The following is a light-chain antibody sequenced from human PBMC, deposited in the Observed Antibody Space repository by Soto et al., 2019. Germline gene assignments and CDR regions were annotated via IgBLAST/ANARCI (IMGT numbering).Light chain of an antibody. CDR3: SSYRGSSTLT. CDR1: NNDVGAYDY. J-gene: IGLJ2*01. Sequence: QSVLTQPASVSGSPGQSITISCTGTNNDVGAYDYVSWYQQHPGKAPKLIIYEVTYRPSGVSNRFSGSQSGNTASLTISGLQAEDEADYYCSSYRGSSTLTFGGGTKLTVL. CDR2: EVT. V-gene: IGLV2-14*01.